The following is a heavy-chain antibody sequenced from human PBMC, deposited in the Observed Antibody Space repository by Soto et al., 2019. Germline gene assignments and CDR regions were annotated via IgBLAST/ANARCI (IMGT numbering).Heavy chain of an antibody. CDR2: IYYTGST. V-gene: IGHV4-31*03. CDR3: ARGPDYYDNSGMTFHI. J-gene: IGHJ3*02. D-gene: IGHD3-22*01. Sequence: QVQLQESGPGLVKPSQTLSLTCTVSGGPISSSNYYWSWIRHHPGKGLEWIAYIYYTGSTYYNPSLKSRVTISVDTSKNQFSLRLSSVTAADTAVYYCARGPDYYDNSGMTFHIWGQGTTVTVSS. CDR1: GGPISSSNYY.